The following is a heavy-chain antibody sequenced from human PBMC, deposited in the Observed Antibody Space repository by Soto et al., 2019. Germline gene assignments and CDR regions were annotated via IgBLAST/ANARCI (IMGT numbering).Heavy chain of an antibody. J-gene: IGHJ5*02. CDR1: GCTCISYA. V-gene: IGHV3-23*01. D-gene: IGHD3-22*01. Sequence: GALRLTCVASGCTCISYAMSWVRQAPGKGLEWVSAISGSGGSTYYADSVKGRCTISRDNSKNTLYLQMNSLRAEDTAVYYCAKVIVVATNWFDPWGQGTLVTVSS. CDR2: ISGSGGST. CDR3: AKVIVVATNWFDP.